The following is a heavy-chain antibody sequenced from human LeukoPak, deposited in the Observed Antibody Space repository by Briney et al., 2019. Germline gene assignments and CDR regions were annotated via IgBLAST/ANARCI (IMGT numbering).Heavy chain of an antibody. D-gene: IGHD3-16*01. CDR3: ALPGVMGYYYYYMDV. CDR1: GGTFSSYA. V-gene: IGHV1-69*05. J-gene: IGHJ6*03. Sequence: GASVKVSCKASGGTFSSYAISWVRQAPGQGREWMGGIIPIFGTANYAQKFQGRVTITTDESTSTAYMELSSLRSEDTAVYHCALPGVMGYYYYYMDVWGKGTTVTVSS. CDR2: IIPIFGTA.